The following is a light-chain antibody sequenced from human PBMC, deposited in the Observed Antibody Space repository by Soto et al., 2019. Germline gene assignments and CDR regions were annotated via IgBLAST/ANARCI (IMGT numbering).Light chain of an antibody. J-gene: IGKJ5*01. CDR2: GAS. V-gene: IGKV1-39*01. CDR1: QSISRY. Sequence: DIQMTQSPSYLSESVGDRFTITWRASQSISRYLNWYQQKPGQAPKLLIYGASSLQSGVPSRFSGSGSGTDFTLTISSLQTEDFATYYCQQSYSNPPAFGHGTRLEI. CDR3: QQSYSNPPA.